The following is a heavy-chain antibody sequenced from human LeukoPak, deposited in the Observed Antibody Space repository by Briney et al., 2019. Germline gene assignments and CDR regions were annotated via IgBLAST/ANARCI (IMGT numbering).Heavy chain of an antibody. V-gene: IGHV4-31*03. D-gene: IGHD5-24*01. Sequence: PSQTLSLTCSVSGGSISSGGYYWSWIRQHPGKGLEWIGYMYYSGSTYYNPSLKSRVTISIDTSKNQFSLKLSSVTAADTAVYYCARVLGGDGYNFDYWGQGTLVTVSS. J-gene: IGHJ4*02. CDR3: ARVLGGDGYNFDY. CDR2: MYYSGST. CDR1: GGSISSGGYY.